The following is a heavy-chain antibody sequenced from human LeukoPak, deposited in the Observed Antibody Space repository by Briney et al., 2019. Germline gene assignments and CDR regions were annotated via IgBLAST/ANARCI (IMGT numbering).Heavy chain of an antibody. CDR1: GFTFSSYS. CDR3: ARVDYGGHTRGSTLGY. D-gene: IGHD4-23*01. V-gene: IGHV3-21*01. Sequence: GGSLRLSCAASGFTFSSYSMNWVRQAPGKGLEWVSSISSSSSYIYYADSVKGRFTISRDNAKNSLYLQMNSLRAEDTAVYYCARVDYGGHTRGSTLGYWGQGTLVTVSS. J-gene: IGHJ4*02. CDR2: ISSSSSYI.